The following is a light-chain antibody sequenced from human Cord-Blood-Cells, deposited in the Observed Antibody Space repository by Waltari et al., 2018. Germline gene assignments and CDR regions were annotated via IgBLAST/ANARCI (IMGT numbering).Light chain of an antibody. CDR3: QQYYSYPRT. Sequence: AIRVTQSPSSFSASTGDRVTITCRASQGISSYLAWYQQKPGKAPKLLIYASSTLQSGVPSRFSGSGSVTDFTLTISCLQSEDFATYYCQQYYSYPRTFGQGTKVEIK. V-gene: IGKV1-8*01. J-gene: IGKJ1*01. CDR2: ASS. CDR1: QGISSY.